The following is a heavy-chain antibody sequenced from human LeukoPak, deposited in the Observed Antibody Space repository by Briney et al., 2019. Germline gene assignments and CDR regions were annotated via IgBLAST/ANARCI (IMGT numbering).Heavy chain of an antibody. J-gene: IGHJ4*02. CDR3: ARDKQWLVPGDDY. CDR2: IYYSGST. V-gene: IGHV4-39*02. D-gene: IGHD6-19*01. CDR1: GGSISSSSYY. Sequence: PSETLSLTCTVSGGSISSSSYYWGWIRQPPGKGLEWIGSIYYSGSTYYNPSLKSRVTISVDTSKNQFSLKLSSVTAADTAVYYCARDKQWLVPGDDYWGQGTLVTVSS.